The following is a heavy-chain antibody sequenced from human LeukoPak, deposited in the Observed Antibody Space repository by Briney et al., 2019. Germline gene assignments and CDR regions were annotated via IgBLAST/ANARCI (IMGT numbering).Heavy chain of an antibody. J-gene: IGHJ4*02. CDR3: VQDGDDCIDY. Sequence: GGSLRLSCAASGFTFSSYGMNWVRQAPGKGLEWVSGISGDAGRTYYADSVKGRFTIYRDNSKNTLYLQMNSLGAEDTAVYYCVQDGDDCIDYWGPGTLVTVSS. CDR1: GFTFSSYG. V-gene: IGHV3-23*01. D-gene: IGHD2-21*01. CDR2: ISGDAGRT.